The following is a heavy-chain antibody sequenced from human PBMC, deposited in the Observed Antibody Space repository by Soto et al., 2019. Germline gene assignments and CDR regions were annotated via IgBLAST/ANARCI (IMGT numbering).Heavy chain of an antibody. Sequence: PGGSLRLSCVASGFTFSSYAMAWVRQAPGKGLEWVSAIGGNGGSTYYADSVKGRFTISRDNSKNTLYLQMNSLRAEDTAVYYCAKSSSDDAFDIWGQGTMVTVSS. CDR2: IGGNGGST. D-gene: IGHD6-6*01. V-gene: IGHV3-23*01. CDR1: GFTFSSYA. CDR3: AKSSSDDAFDI. J-gene: IGHJ3*02.